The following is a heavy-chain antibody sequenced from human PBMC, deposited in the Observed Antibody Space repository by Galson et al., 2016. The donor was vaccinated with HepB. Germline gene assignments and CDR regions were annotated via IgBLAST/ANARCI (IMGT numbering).Heavy chain of an antibody. CDR2: IVPKFGVT. CDR3: GRGPLAAATDTGSDY. J-gene: IGHJ4*02. Sequence: SVKVSCKASGGNVNNYTIIWVRQAPGQGFEWMGRIVPKFGVTKYAQNFQGRVTITVDTPTTTVFMELSSLRSQDTAIYYCGRGPLAAATDTGSDYWGQGTLVTVSS. D-gene: IGHD6-13*01. V-gene: IGHV1-69*02. CDR1: GGNVNNYT.